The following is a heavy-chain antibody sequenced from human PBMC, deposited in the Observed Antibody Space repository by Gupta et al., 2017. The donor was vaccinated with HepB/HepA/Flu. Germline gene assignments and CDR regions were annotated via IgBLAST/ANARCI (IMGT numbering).Heavy chain of an antibody. CDR1: GGSFSGYY. J-gene: IGHJ5*02. Sequence: QVQLQQWGAGLLKPSETLSLTCAVYGGSFSGYYWSWIRQPPGKGLEWIGEINHSGSTNYNPSLKSRVTISVDTSKNQCSLKLSSVTAADTAVYYCARMREIVVVPASSWFDPWGQGTLVTVSS. CDR3: ARMREIVVVPASSWFDP. V-gene: IGHV4-34*01. CDR2: INHSGST. D-gene: IGHD2-2*01.